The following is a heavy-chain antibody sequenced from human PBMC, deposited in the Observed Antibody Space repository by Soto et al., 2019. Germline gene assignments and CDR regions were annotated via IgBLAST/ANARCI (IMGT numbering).Heavy chain of an antibody. J-gene: IGHJ6*02. CDR3: ARKNTYYYDSSGRMDV. Sequence: EVQLVESGGGLVHPGGSLRLSCAASGFTFSSYSMNWDRQAPGKGLEWVSYISSSSSTIYYADSVKGRFTISRDNAKNSLYLQMNSLRDEDTAVYYCARKNTYYYDSSGRMDVWGQGTTVTVSS. D-gene: IGHD3-22*01. CDR2: ISSSSSTI. V-gene: IGHV3-48*02. CDR1: GFTFSSYS.